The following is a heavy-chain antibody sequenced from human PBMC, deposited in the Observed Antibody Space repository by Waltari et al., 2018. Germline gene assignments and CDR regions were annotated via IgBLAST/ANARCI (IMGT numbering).Heavy chain of an antibody. CDR1: GGSISSSSYY. D-gene: IGHD1-26*01. Sequence: QLQLQESGPGLVKPSETLSLTCTVSGGSISSSSYYWGWIRQPPGKGLEWVAVIWYDGSNKYYADSVKGRFTISRDNSKNTLYLQMNSLRAEDTAVYYCAKEGVGAAFDYWGQGTLVTVSS. V-gene: IGHV3-33*06. J-gene: IGHJ4*02. CDR2: IWYDGSNK. CDR3: AKEGVGAAFDY.